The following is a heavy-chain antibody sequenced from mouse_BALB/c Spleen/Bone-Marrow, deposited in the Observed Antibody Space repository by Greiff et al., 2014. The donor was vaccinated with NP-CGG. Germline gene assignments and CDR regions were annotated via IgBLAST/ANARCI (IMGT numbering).Heavy chain of an antibody. V-gene: IGHV1-9*01. CDR2: ILPGSGST. J-gene: IGHJ3*01. CDR1: GYTFSSYW. D-gene: IGHD4-1*01. CDR3: ARDWDPFAY. Sequence: QVQLQQSGAELMKPGASVKISCKATGYTFSSYWIEWVKQRPGHGLEWIGEILPGSGSTNYNEKFKGKATFTADTSSNTAYMQLSSLASEDSAVYYCARDWDPFAYWGQGTLVTVSA.